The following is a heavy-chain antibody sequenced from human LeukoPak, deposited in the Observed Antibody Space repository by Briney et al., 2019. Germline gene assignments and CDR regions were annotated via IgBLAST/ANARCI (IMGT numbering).Heavy chain of an antibody. V-gene: IGHV4-59*08. CDR1: GGSISSYY. Sequence: PSETLSLTCTVSGGSISSYYWSWIRQPPGKGLEWIGYIYYSGSTNYNPSLKSRVTISVDTSKNQFFLKLSSVTAADTAVYNCARHGSGGSYSGRFDYWGQGTLVTVSS. J-gene: IGHJ4*02. CDR2: IYYSGST. D-gene: IGHD1-26*01. CDR3: ARHGSGGSYSGRFDY.